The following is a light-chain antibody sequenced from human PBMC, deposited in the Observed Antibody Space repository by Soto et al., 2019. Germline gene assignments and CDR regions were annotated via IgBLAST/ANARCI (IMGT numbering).Light chain of an antibody. CDR1: QNVSSF. J-gene: IGKJ3*01. Sequence: VLTQSPAALSLSPGERATLSCRASQNVSSFLGWYQQKPGQPPRLLIYDVSDRATGIPARFSGSGSGTDFTLTISSLEPEDFAVYYCQQRSTWPLFTFGSGTKVDIK. CDR3: QQRSTWPLFT. V-gene: IGKV3-11*01. CDR2: DVS.